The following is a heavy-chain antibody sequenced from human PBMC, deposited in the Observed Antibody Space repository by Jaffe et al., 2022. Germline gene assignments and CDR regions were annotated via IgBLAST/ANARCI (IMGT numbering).Heavy chain of an antibody. J-gene: IGHJ3*02. CDR2: IYYSGST. D-gene: IGHD4-17*01. CDR1: GGSISSYY. Sequence: QVQLQESGPGLVKPSETLSLTCTVSGGSISSYYWSWIRQPPGKGLEWIGYIYYSGSTNYNPSLKSRVTISVDTSKNQFSLKLSSVTAADTAVYYCAVTPAPRDYGDYWGAFDIWGQGTMVTVSS. V-gene: IGHV4-59*01. CDR3: AVTPAPRDYGDYWGAFDI.